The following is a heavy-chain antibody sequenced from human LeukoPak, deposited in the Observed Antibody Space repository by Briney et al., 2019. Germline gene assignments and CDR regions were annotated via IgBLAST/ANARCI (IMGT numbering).Heavy chain of an antibody. D-gene: IGHD5-18*01. Sequence: PGGSLRLSCAVSGFTFSSSAMSWVRQAPGKGLEWVSTITGSGFDTYYAVSVKGRFTISRDNSKTTLYLQMSSLRAEATAVYYCAKLFGRIQSDNGYYFDSWGQGALVTVSS. J-gene: IGHJ4*02. CDR2: ITGSGFDT. CDR3: AKLFGRIQSDNGYYFDS. CDR1: GFTFSSSA. V-gene: IGHV3-23*01.